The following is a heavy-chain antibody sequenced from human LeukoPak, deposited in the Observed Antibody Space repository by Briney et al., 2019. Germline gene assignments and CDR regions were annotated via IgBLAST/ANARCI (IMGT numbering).Heavy chain of an antibody. Sequence: SETLSLTCTVSGGSNSPYYWSWIRQPPGKGLEWIGYIYYSGSTNYNPSLKSRVTTSVDTSKNQFSLKLNSVTAADTAVYYCTRHHDILTGYPLDYWGQGTLVTVSS. CDR1: GGSNSPYY. CDR3: TRHHDILTGYPLDY. D-gene: IGHD3-9*01. CDR2: IYYSGST. J-gene: IGHJ4*02. V-gene: IGHV4-59*08.